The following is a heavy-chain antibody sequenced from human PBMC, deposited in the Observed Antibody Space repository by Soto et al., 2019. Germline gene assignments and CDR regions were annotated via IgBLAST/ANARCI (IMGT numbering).Heavy chain of an antibody. CDR1: GYTFTSYG. CDR3: ARDRYCSGGSCWDDAFDI. V-gene: IGHV1-18*01. CDR2: ISAYNGNT. J-gene: IGHJ3*02. Sequence: QVQLVQSGAEVKKPGASVKVSCKASGYTFTSYGISWVRQAPGQGREWMGWISAYNGNTNYAQKLQGRVTMTTDTSTSTAYMELRSLRSDDTAVYYCARDRYCSGGSCWDDAFDIWGQGTMVTVSS. D-gene: IGHD2-15*01.